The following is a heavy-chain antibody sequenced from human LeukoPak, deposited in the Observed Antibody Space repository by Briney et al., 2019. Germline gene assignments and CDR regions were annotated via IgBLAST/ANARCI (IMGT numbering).Heavy chain of an antibody. Sequence: GGSLRLSCAASGFTFSSYAMSWVRQAPGKGLEWVSAISGSGGSTYYADSVKGRLTISRDNSKNTLYLQMNSLRAEDTAVYYCAKDTYDSSGYLVYWGQGTLVTVSS. V-gene: IGHV3-23*01. J-gene: IGHJ4*02. D-gene: IGHD3-22*01. CDR1: GFTFSSYA. CDR2: ISGSGGST. CDR3: AKDTYDSSGYLVY.